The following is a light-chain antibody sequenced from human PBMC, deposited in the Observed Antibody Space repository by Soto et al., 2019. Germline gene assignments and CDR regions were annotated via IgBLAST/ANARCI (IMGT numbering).Light chain of an antibody. CDR3: QQTYSDIS. V-gene: IGKV3-20*01. CDR1: QSVSSTY. Sequence: EIVLTQSPGTLSLSPGERATLSCRASQSVSSTYLAWYQHKPGQAPRLLIYGASSRATGIPDRFSGSGSGTDFTLIISRLEPDDFASYHCQQTYSDISFGGGTKV. J-gene: IGKJ4*01. CDR2: GAS.